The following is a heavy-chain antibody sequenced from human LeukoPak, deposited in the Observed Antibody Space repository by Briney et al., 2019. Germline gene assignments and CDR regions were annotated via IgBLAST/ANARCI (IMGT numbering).Heavy chain of an antibody. CDR1: GCTFTSYY. CDR3: ARVRTTVKASLGY. V-gene: IGHV1-8*03. CDR2: MNPSSGNT. J-gene: IGHJ4*02. D-gene: IGHD4-17*01. Sequence: ASVKVSCKASGCTFTSYYMHWVRQAPGQGLEWMGWMNPSSGNTGYAQKFQGRVTITRNTSISTAYMELSSLRSEDTAVYYCARVRTTVKASLGYWGQGTLVTVSS.